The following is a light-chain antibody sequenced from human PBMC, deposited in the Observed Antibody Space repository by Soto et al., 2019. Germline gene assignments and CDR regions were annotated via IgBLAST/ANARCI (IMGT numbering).Light chain of an antibody. CDR3: QQRSNWPPIT. CDR1: QSVTNS. Sequence: EIVLTQSPVTLSLSPGERATLSCRASQSVTNSLAWYQQKPGQAPRLLVYDASNRATGIPTRFSGGGSGTDFTLTIDNLEPEDFAIYYCQQRSNWPPITFGQGTRLEIK. CDR2: DAS. V-gene: IGKV3-11*01. J-gene: IGKJ5*01.